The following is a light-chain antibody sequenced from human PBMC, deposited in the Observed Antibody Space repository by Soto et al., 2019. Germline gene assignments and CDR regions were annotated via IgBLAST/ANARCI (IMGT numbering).Light chain of an antibody. CDR2: DAS. CDR1: QSISSW. Sequence: DIQMTQSPSTLSASVGDRVTITCRASQSISSWLAWYQQKPGKAPKLLIYDASSLESGVPSRFSGNGSGTEFTLTISSLQPDDFATYYCQQYNSYSPGWTFGQGTKVEIK. CDR3: QQYNSYSPGWT. V-gene: IGKV1-5*01. J-gene: IGKJ1*01.